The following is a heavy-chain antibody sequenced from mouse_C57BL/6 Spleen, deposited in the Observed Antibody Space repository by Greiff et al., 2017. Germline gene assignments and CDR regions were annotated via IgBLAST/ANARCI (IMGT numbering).Heavy chain of an antibody. D-gene: IGHD1-1*01. CDR3: TYYYGSSVYFDV. CDR1: GFTFSNYW. V-gene: IGHV6-3*01. Sequence: EVKLVESGGGLVQPGGSMKLSCVASGFTFSNYWMNWVRQSPEKGLEWVAQIRLKSDNYATHYAESVKGRFTISRDDSKSSVYLQMNNLRAEDTGIYYCTYYYGSSVYFDVWGTGTTVTVSS. CDR2: IRLKSDNYAT. J-gene: IGHJ1*03.